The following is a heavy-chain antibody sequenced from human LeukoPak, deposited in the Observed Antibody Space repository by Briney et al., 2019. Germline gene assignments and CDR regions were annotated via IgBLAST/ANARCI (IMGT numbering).Heavy chain of an antibody. Sequence: GGSLRLSCAASGFTFSSYAMHWVRQAPGKGLEWVAVISYDGSNKYYADSVKGRFTISRDNSKNTLYLQMNSLRAEDTAVYYCARENYGDSRIPYYGMDVWGQGTTVTVSS. J-gene: IGHJ6*02. CDR2: ISYDGSNK. CDR3: ARENYGDSRIPYYGMDV. CDR1: GFTFSSYA. D-gene: IGHD4-17*01. V-gene: IGHV3-30-3*01.